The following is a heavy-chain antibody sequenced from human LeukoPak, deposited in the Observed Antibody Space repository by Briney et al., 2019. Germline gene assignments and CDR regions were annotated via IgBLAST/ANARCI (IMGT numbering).Heavy chain of an antibody. D-gene: IGHD3-9*01. J-gene: IGHJ3*02. CDR1: GYTFTSYY. Sequence: ASVKVSCKASGYTFTSYYMHWVRQAPGQGLEWMGIINPSGGSTSYAQKFQGRVTMTRDTSTSTVYMELSSLRSEDTAVYYCARGGKLTYYDILTGYPDAFDIWGQGTMVTVSS. CDR3: ARGGKLTYYDILTGYPDAFDI. CDR2: INPSGGST. V-gene: IGHV1-46*01.